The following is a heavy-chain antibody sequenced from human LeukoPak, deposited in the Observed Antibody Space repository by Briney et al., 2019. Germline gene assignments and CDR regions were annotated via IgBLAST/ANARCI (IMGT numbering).Heavy chain of an antibody. CDR2: IIPIFGTA. CDR1: GGTFSSYA. CDR3: ARGGNSGTTGDPTDWFDP. V-gene: IGHV1-69*05. D-gene: IGHD1-1*01. Sequence: GASVKVSCKASGGTFSSYAISWVRQAPGQGLEWMGGIIPIFGTANYAQKFQGRVTITTDESTSTAYMELSSLRSEDTAVYYCARGGNSGTTGDPTDWFDPWGQGTLVTVSS. J-gene: IGHJ5*02.